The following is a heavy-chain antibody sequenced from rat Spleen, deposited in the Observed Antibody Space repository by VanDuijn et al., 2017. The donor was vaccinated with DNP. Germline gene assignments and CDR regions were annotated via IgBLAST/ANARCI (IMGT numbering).Heavy chain of an antibody. CDR1: GFTFSDYY. CDR2: ITYDGDST. CDR3: ARPYNSGYGGFAY. V-gene: IGHV5-22*01. Sequence: EVKLVESGGGLVQPGRSLKLSCAASGFTFSDYYMAWVRQAPTKGLEWVAYITYDGDSTYYRDSVKGRFTISRDNAKSTLYLQMNSLRSEDMATYYCARPYNSGYGGFAYWGQGTLVTVSS. J-gene: IGHJ3*01. D-gene: IGHD4-3*01.